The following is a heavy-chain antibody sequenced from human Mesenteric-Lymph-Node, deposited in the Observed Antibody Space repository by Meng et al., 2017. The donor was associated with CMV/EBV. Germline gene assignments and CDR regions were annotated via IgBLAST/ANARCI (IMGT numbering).Heavy chain of an antibody. CDR1: GFTFSSYS. V-gene: IGHV3-21*05. Sequence: GESLKISCAASGFTFSSYSMNWVRQAPGKGLEWVSYISSSSSYIYYADSVKGRFTISRDNAKNSLYLQMNSLRAEDTAVYYCASLGGLDYWGQGTLVTVSS. CDR2: ISSSSSYI. CDR3: ASLGGLDY. J-gene: IGHJ4*02. D-gene: IGHD3-10*01.